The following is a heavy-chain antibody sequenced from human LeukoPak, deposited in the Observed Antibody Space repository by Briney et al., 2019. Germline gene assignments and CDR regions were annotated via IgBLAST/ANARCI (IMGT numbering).Heavy chain of an antibody. V-gene: IGHV1-8*01. J-gene: IGHJ5*02. CDR1: GYTLTNYD. Sequence: ASVKVSCKASGYTLTNYDINWVRQATGQGLEWMGWMKPNRSETGYAEKFQGRATMTRDTSINTAYMELSSLTSEDTAVYYCARDYGGNSGWFDPWGQGTLVTVSS. CDR3: ARDYGGNSGWFDP. CDR2: MKPNRSET. D-gene: IGHD4-23*01.